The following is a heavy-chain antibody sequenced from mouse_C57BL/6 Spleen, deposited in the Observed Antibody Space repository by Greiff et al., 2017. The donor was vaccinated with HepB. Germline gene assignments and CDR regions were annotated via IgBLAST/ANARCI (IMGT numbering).Heavy chain of an antibody. V-gene: IGHV5-4*01. CDR3: ARVPDYYGSLYFDY. CDR1: GFTFSSYA. CDR2: ISDGGSYT. J-gene: IGHJ2*01. Sequence: EVQVVESGGGLVKPGGSLKLSCAASGFTFSSYAMSWVRQTPEKRLEWVATISDGGSYTYYPDNVKGRFTISRDNAKNNLYLQMSHLKSEDTAMYYCARVPDYYGSLYFDYWGQGTTLTVSS. D-gene: IGHD1-1*01.